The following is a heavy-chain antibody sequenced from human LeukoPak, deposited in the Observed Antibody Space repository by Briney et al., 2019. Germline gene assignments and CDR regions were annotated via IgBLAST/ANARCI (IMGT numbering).Heavy chain of an antibody. CDR1: SGSLSRYY. V-gene: IGHV4-4*07. Sequence: PSETLSLTCTVSSGSLSRYYWTWIRQPAGKGLEWIGRVYTSGTTNYNPPLKSRVTISVDTSKNQFSLQLRSVTAADTAVYYCAREDPQTTVPEGMDVWGQGATVTVSS. J-gene: IGHJ6*02. CDR3: AREDPQTTVPEGMDV. CDR2: VYTSGTT. D-gene: IGHD4-17*01.